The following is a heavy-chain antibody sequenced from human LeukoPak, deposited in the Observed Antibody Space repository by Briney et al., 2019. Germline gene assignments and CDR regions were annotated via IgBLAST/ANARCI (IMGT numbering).Heavy chain of an antibody. CDR1: GFTFNDAW. CDR2: IKSKSDGGAT. J-gene: IGHJ3*02. D-gene: IGHD2-15*01. Sequence: EPGGSLRLSCASSGFTFNDAWMSWVRQAPGKGLEWIGRIKSKSDGGATDYSTSVRGRFTISRDDSRNTVFLQMISLRTEDSAVYYCVGYSQNFDIWGQGTMVTVSS. CDR3: VGYSQNFDI. V-gene: IGHV3-15*01.